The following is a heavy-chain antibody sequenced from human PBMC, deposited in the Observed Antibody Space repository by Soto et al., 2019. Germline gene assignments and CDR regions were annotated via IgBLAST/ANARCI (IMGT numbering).Heavy chain of an antibody. D-gene: IGHD3-10*01. Sequence: ASVKVSCKASGYTFTSYGISWVRQAPGQGLEWMGWISAYNGNTNYAQKLQGRVTMTTDTSTSTAYMELRSLRSDDTAVYYCAGVGLLWFGELLIMENWFDPWGQGTLVTVSS. J-gene: IGHJ5*02. CDR3: AGVGLLWFGELLIMENWFDP. V-gene: IGHV1-18*01. CDR1: GYTFTSYG. CDR2: ISAYNGNT.